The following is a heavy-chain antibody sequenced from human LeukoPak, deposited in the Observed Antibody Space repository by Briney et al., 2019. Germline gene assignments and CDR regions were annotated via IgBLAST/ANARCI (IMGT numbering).Heavy chain of an antibody. CDR2: IKQDGSET. V-gene: IGHV3-7*01. CDR3: TRGWSPIL. J-gene: IGHJ4*02. CDR1: GFSISSFW. Sequence: GGSLRLSCVVSGFSISSFWMSWVRQAPGQGLESVATIKQDGSETHYVDSVKGRFTISRDNAKNSLWLQVDSLRVEDTAVYYCTRGWSPILWGQGTLVTASS.